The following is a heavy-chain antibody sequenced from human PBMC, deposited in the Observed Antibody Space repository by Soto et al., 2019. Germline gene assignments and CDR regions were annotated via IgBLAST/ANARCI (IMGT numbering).Heavy chain of an antibody. J-gene: IGHJ4*01. CDR2: IVVGSGNT. CDR3: AADLRDSGSYDY. V-gene: IGHV1-58*01. D-gene: IGHD1-26*01. Sequence: QMQLVQSGPEVKKPGTSVKVSCKASGFTFTSSAVQWVRQARGQRLEWIGWIVVGSGNTNYAQKFQERVTITRDMSTSTAYMELSSLRSEVTAVYYCAADLRDSGSYDYWGHGTLVTVSS. CDR1: GFTFTSSA.